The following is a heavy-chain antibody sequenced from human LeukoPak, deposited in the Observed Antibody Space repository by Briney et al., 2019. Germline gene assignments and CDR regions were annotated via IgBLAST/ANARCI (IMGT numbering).Heavy chain of an antibody. CDR3: ARETPSSSGLDY. Sequence: PSETLSLTCTVSGGSVSSGGYYWSWIRQPPGKGLEWIGYIYHSGSTYYNPSLKSRVTISVDRSKNQFSLKLSSVTAADTAVYYCARETPSSSGLDYWGQGTLVTVSS. CDR2: IYHSGST. J-gene: IGHJ4*02. CDR1: GGSVSSGGYY. D-gene: IGHD6-6*01. V-gene: IGHV4-30-2*01.